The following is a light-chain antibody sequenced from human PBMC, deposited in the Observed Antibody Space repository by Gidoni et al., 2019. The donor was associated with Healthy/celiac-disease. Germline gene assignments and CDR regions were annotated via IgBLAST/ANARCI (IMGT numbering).Light chain of an antibody. J-gene: IGLJ3*02. CDR1: ALQKKY. CDR3: YSTDSSGRV. CDR2: EDS. V-gene: IGLV3-10*01. Sequence: SYELTQPPSVSVSPGQTARITCSGDALQKKYAYWYQQKSGQAPVLVIYEDSKRPSGIPERFSGSSSGTMATLTISGAQVEDEADYYCYSTDSSGRVFGGGTKLTVL.